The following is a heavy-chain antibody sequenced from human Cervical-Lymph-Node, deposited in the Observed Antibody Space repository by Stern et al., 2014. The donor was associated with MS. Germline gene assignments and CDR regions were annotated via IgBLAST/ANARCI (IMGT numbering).Heavy chain of an antibody. V-gene: IGHV3-30*04. J-gene: IGHJ6*02. CDR3: ARGRGRDYYGMDV. CDR2: ISYDGSNK. D-gene: IGHD1-26*01. CDR1: GFTLSSNA. Sequence: QLVQSGGGVVQPGRSLRLSCAASGFTLSSNAMHWVRQAPGKGLEWVAVISYDGSNKYYADSVKGRFTISRDNSKNTLSLQMNSLRVEDTAVYYCARGRGRDYYGMDVWGQGTTVTVSS.